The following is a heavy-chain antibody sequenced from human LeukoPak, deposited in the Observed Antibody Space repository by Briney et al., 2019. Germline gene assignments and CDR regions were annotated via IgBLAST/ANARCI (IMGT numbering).Heavy chain of an antibody. J-gene: IGHJ4*02. V-gene: IGHV3-30*02. Sequence: PGGSLRLSCVASGFTFSSFVMSWVRQAPGKGLEWVAVIWYDGSNKYYADSVKGRFTISRDNSKNTLYLQMNSLRAEDTAVYYCAKDLDVPPEFDYWGQGTLVTVSS. D-gene: IGHD1-14*01. CDR3: AKDLDVPPEFDY. CDR2: IWYDGSNK. CDR1: GFTFSSFV.